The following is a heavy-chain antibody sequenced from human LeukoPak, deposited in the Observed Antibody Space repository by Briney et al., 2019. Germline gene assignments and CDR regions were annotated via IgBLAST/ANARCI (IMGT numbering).Heavy chain of an antibody. V-gene: IGHV3-30-3*01. Sequence: GRSLRLSCAASGFTFSSYAMHWVRQAPGKGLEWVAVISYDGSNKYYADSVKGRFTISRDNSKNTLYLQMNSLRAEDTAVYYCAKDLQQWLVRRELYYFDYWGQGALVTVSS. J-gene: IGHJ4*02. CDR2: ISYDGSNK. CDR1: GFTFSSYA. D-gene: IGHD6-19*01. CDR3: AKDLQQWLVRRELYYFDY.